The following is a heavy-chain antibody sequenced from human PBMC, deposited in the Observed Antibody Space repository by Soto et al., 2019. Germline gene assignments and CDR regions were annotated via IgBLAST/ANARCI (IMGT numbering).Heavy chain of an antibody. Sequence: PSETLSLTCTVSGGSISSYYWSWIRQPPGKGQEWIGYIYYSGSTNYNPSLKSRVTISVDTSKNQFSLKLYSVTAADTAMYYCARRSGTYYNWFDPWGQETLVTVSS. CDR3: ARRSGTYYNWFDP. J-gene: IGHJ5*02. D-gene: IGHD3-10*01. CDR1: GGSISSYY. V-gene: IGHV4-59*08. CDR2: IYYSGST.